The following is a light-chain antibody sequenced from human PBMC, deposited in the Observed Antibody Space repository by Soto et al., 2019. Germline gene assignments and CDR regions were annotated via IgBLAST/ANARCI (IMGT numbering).Light chain of an antibody. CDR1: QDISNY. CDR3: QQCDNLPHALT. CDR2: DAS. V-gene: IGKV1-33*01. J-gene: IGKJ4*01. Sequence: DMQMTQSPSSLSASVGDRVTITCQASQDISNYLNWYQQKPGKAPKLLLYDASNLETGVPSRFSGSGSGTDFTFTISSLQPEDIATYYCQQCDNLPHALTCGGGTKVDIK.